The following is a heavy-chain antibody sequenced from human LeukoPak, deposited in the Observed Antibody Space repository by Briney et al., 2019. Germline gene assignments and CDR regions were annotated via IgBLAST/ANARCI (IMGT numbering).Heavy chain of an antibody. CDR3: ARDGDYSTGWSQY. CDR2: ISSSSNYI. V-gene: IGHV3-21*01. D-gene: IGHD6-19*01. Sequence: GGSLRLSCAASGFTFSDYSMNWVRQAPGMGLEWVSSISSSSNYIYYADSLKGRFTISRDNAKNSLYLQMNSLRADDTAVYYCARDGDYSTGWSQYWGQGALVTVSS. CDR1: GFTFSDYS. J-gene: IGHJ4*02.